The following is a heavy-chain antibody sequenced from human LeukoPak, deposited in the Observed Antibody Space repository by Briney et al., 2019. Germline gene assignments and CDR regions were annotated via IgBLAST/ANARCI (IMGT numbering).Heavy chain of an antibody. J-gene: IGHJ4*02. V-gene: IGHV3-11*01. Sequence: GGSLRLSCVVSGFDLSDYYISWIRQAPGKGLDWISYISSSGGNIYFADSVKGRFTMSRDNARGSLYLQMNSLRADDTAIYYCAGRRDCFDYWGQGTLVTVSS. CDR3: AGRRDCFDY. CDR2: ISSSGGNI. CDR1: GFDLSDYY.